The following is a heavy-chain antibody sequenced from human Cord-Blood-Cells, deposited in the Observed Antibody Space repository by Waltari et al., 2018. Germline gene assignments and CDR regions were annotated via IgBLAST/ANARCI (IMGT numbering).Heavy chain of an antibody. J-gene: IGHJ4*02. V-gene: IGHV4-34*01. CDR2: INHSGST. CDR1: GWPFSRYS. CDR3: ARSAAMGVFDY. D-gene: IGHD2-2*01. Sequence: QVQLQQWGAGLLKPSETLSLTCAVYGWPFSRYSWTWIRQPPGKGLEWIGEINHSGSTNYNPSLKSRVTISVDTSKNQFSLKLSSVTAADTAVYYCARSAAMGVFDYWGQGTLVTVSS.